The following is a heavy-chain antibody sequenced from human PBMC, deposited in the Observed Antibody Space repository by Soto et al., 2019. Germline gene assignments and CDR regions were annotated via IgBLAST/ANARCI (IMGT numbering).Heavy chain of an antibody. V-gene: IGHV4-31*03. CDR2: IYYSGST. CDR3: ARDPTVTKSGYYYYGMDV. Sequence: QVQLQESGPGLVKPSQTLSLTCTVSGGSISSGGYYWSWIRQHPGKGLEWIGYIYYSGSTYYNPSLKSRVTISVDTSKNQFSLKLSSVTAADTAVYYCARDPTVTKSGYYYYGMDVWGQGTTVTVSS. D-gene: IGHD4-17*01. J-gene: IGHJ6*02. CDR1: GGSISSGGYY.